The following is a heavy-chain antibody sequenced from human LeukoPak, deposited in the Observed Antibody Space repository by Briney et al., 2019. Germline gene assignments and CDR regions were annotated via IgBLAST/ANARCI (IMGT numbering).Heavy chain of an antibody. CDR3: ARLSFDYYDSSGE. CDR1: GGSISSHY. V-gene: IGHV4-59*11. Sequence: SETLSLTCTVSGGSISSHYWSWIRQPPGKGLEWIGYIYYSGSTTYNPSLKSRVTISVDTSKNQFSLKLSSVTAADTAVYYCARLSFDYYDSSGEWGQGTLVTVSS. CDR2: IYYSGST. J-gene: IGHJ4*02. D-gene: IGHD3-22*01.